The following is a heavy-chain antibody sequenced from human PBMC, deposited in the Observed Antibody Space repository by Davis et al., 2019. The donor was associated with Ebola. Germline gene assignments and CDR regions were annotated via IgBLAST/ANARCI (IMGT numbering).Heavy chain of an antibody. D-gene: IGHD5-12*01. CDR2: INHSGST. CDR1: GGSFSGYY. Sequence: MPSETLSLTCAVYGGSFSGYYWSWIRQPPGKGLEWIGEINHSGSTNYNPSLKSRVTISVDTSKNQFSLKLSSVTAPDTAVYYCARGRYSGYDLRYYYYYGMDVWGQGTTVTVSS. V-gene: IGHV4-34*01. CDR3: ARGRYSGYDLRYYYYYGMDV. J-gene: IGHJ6*02.